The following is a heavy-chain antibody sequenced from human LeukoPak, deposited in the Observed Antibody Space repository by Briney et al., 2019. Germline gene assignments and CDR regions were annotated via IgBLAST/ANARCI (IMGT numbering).Heavy chain of an antibody. Sequence: ASVKVSCKASGGTFSSYAISWVRQAPGQGLEWMGGIIPIFGTANYAQKFQGRVTITTDESTSTAYMELSSLRSEDTAVYYCASSSGYSSLDAFDIWGQGTMVTVSS. D-gene: IGHD5-18*01. CDR3: ASSSGYSSLDAFDI. CDR1: GGTFSSYA. J-gene: IGHJ3*02. CDR2: IIPIFGTA. V-gene: IGHV1-69*05.